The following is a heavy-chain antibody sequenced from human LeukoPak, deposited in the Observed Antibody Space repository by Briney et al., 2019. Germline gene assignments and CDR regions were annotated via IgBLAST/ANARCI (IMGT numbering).Heavy chain of an antibody. V-gene: IGHV3-48*02. J-gene: IGHJ3*02. D-gene: IGHD2/OR15-2a*01. CDR3: AREFLSGSFDI. Sequence: QPGGSLRLSCAASGLSFSSYTFNWARQTPGKGLEWISYISDSSSTIYYADSVKGRFTISRDNAENSLFLQMNSLRDEDTAVYYCAREFLSGSFDIWGQGTKVTVSS. CDR2: ISDSSSTI. CDR1: GLSFSSYT.